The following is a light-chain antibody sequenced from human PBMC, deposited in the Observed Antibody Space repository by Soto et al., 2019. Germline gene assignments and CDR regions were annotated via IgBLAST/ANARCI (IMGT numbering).Light chain of an antibody. J-gene: IGKJ1*01. CDR1: QSINTY. Sequence: IQVTQSPSSLSASVGDRVTITCRASQSINTYLSWYQQKPGRAPKHLINAASSLQTGVPSRFSGSGSGTDFTLTISSLHPEDFATYFCQQTYGAPRPFGQGTKVDIK. V-gene: IGKV1-39*01. CDR3: QQTYGAPRP. CDR2: AAS.